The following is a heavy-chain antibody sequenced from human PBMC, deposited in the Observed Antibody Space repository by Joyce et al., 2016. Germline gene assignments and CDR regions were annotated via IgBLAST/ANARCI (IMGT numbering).Heavy chain of an antibody. Sequence: EVQLVESGGGLVQPGGSLRLSCAASGFSFSGYWIHWVRQAPGMGLVGVSRINTGGSSTRFADSVKGRFTISRDNAKNTLYLQMNSLRAEDTAVYYCVRGISARPGGPNWFDPWGQGTLVTVSS. D-gene: IGHD6-6*01. J-gene: IGHJ5*02. V-gene: IGHV3-74*01. CDR2: INTGGSST. CDR3: VRGISARPGGPNWFDP. CDR1: GFSFSGYW.